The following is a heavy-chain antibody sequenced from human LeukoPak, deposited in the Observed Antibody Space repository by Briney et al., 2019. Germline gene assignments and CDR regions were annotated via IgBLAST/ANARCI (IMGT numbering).Heavy chain of an antibody. V-gene: IGHV1-2*02. CDR1: GYTFTSYA. J-gene: IGHJ4*02. D-gene: IGHD1-26*01. Sequence: ASVKVSCKASGYTFTSYAMNWVRQAPGQGLEWMGWINPNSGGTNYAQKFQGRVTMTRDTSISTAYMELSRLRSDDTAVYYCATYIVGATPWGQGTLVTVSS. CDR3: ATYIVGATP. CDR2: INPNSGGT.